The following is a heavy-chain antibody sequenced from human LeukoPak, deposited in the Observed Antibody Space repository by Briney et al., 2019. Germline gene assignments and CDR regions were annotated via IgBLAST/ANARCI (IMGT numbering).Heavy chain of an antibody. V-gene: IGHV3-74*01. CDR1: GFTFSSTW. J-gene: IGHJ4*02. CDR3: ASLGGSSGWPADY. CDR2: INSDGSST. Sequence: PGGSLKFPGAASGFTFSSTWMHWIRQAPGKGLVWFSRINSDGSSTSYADSVKGRFTISRDNAKNTLYLQMNSLRAEDTAVYYCASLGGSSGWPADYWGQGTLVTVSS. D-gene: IGHD6-19*01.